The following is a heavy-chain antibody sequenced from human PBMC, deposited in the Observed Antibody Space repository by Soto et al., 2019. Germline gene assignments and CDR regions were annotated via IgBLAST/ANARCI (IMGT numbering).Heavy chain of an antibody. CDR2: IKSKTDGGTT. CDR3: TTVTGENPSRNYYYYGMDV. CDR1: GFTFSNAW. J-gene: IGHJ6*02. Sequence: KTGGSLRLSCAASGFTFSNAWMSWVRQAPGKGLEWVGRIKSKTDGGTTDYAAPVKGRFTISRDDSKNTLYLQMNSLKTEDTAVYYCTTVTGENPSRNYYYYGMDVWGQGTTVTVSS. D-gene: IGHD7-27*01. V-gene: IGHV3-15*01.